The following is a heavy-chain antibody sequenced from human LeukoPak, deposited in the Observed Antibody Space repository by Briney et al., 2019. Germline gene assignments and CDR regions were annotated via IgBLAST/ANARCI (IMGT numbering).Heavy chain of an antibody. V-gene: IGHV3-23*01. CDR1: GFIFSDYA. CDR2: MSKSGDYT. Sequence: GESLRLSCAASGFIFSDYAMSWVRQAPGKGLEWLSGMSKSGDYTHDTESVKGRFTISRDNSKNTLYLQMSGLRAEDTAIYYCAKFNGWELAECYLDYWGHGTLVTVSS. CDR3: AKFNGWELAECYLDY. D-gene: IGHD1-26*01. J-gene: IGHJ4*01.